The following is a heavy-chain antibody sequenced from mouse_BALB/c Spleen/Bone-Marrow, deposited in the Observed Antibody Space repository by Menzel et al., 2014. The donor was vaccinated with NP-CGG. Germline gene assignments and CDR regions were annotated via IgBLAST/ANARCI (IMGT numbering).Heavy chain of an antibody. CDR2: INNNDGNT. CDR1: GFTFSSYG. CDR3: ARDNYGSRFDY. D-gene: IGHD1-1*01. J-gene: IGHJ2*01. V-gene: IGHV5-6-3*01. Sequence: EVNVVESGGGLVQPGGSLKPSCAASGFTFSSYGMSWVRQTPDKRLELVATINNNDGNTYYPDSVKGRFTISRDNAKNTLYLQMSSLKSEDTAMYYCARDNYGSRFDYWGQGTTLTVSS.